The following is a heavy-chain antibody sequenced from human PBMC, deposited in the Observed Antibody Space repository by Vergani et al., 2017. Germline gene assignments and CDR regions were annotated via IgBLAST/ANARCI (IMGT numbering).Heavy chain of an antibody. CDR1: GSIFTSYW. Sequence: EVQLVPSGEEVKTPGESLRISCKGSGSIFTSYWISLVRQMPRKGLEWMGRIDPSDSYTNYSPSFQGHVTISADKSLSTSYLQWSRLKASDTAIYYCARRRSSRKPVYGMDVWGQGTTVTVSS. V-gene: IGHV5-10-1*01. CDR2: IDPSDSYT. CDR3: ARRRSSRKPVYGMDV. J-gene: IGHJ6*02. D-gene: IGHD6-13*01.